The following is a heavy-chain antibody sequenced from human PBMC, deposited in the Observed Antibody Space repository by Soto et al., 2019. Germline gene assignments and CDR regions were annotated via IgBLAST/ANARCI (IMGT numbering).Heavy chain of an antibody. J-gene: IGHJ6*02. CDR1: GFTFDDYA. CDR3: AKDLGYCSSTSCSPICGCYYGMDV. D-gene: IGHD2-2*01. V-gene: IGHV3-43D*04. CDR2: ISWDGGST. Sequence: GGSLRLSCAASGFTFDDYAMHWVRQAPGKGLEWVSLISWDGGSTYYADSVEGRFTISRDNSKNSLYLQMNSLRAEDTALYYCAKDLGYCSSTSCSPICGCYYGMDVWGQGTTVTVSS.